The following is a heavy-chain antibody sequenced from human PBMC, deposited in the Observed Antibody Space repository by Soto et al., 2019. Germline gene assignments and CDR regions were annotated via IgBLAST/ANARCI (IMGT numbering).Heavy chain of an antibody. CDR3: ARAAIHGSSWYFWFDP. J-gene: IGHJ5*02. CDR2: IILMFGTT. CDR1: GRTFSRHA. Sequence: QVQLVQSGAEVKMPGSSVKVSCKTSGRTFSRHAINWVRQAPGQGPKRMGGIILMFGTTNYAQKFKGRVTISADESTSTAYMELSSLRSEDAAVYYCARAAIHGSSWYFWFDPWGHGPLVTVSS. D-gene: IGHD6-13*01. V-gene: IGHV1-69*01.